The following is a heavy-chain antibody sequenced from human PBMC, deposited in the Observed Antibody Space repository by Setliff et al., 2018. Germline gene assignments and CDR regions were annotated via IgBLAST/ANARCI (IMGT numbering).Heavy chain of an antibody. J-gene: IGHJ3*02. CDR2: IYYSGST. Sequence: ETLSLTCTVSGGSISSYYWSWIRQPPGKGLEWIGYIYYSGSTNYNPSLKSRVTISVDTSKNQFSLKLSSVTAADTAVYYCARGLQFYAFDIWGQGTMVTVSS. CDR3: ARGLQFYAFDI. V-gene: IGHV4-59*01. CDR1: GGSISSYY. D-gene: IGHD5-12*01.